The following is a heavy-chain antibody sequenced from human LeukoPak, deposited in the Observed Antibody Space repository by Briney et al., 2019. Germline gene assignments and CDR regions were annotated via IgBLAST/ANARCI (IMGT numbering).Heavy chain of an antibody. D-gene: IGHD6-19*01. J-gene: IGHJ4*02. CDR1: GFTFSSYW. Sequence: PGGSLRLSCAASGFTFSSYWMHWVRQAPGKGLVRVSRINSDGSSTTYADSVEGRFTISRDNAKNTLYLQMNSLRAEDTAVYYCALDEGRAVANYWGQGTLVTVSS. CDR3: ALDEGRAVANY. V-gene: IGHV3-74*01. CDR2: INSDGSST.